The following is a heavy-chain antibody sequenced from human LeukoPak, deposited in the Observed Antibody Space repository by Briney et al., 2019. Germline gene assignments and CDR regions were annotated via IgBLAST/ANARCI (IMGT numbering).Heavy chain of an antibody. Sequence: SETLSLTCTVSGGSISSYYWSWIRQPAGKGLEWIGRIYTSGSTNYNPSLKSRVTMSVDTSKNQFSLKLSSVTAADTAVYYCARAVLWFGELFFDSWFDPWGQGTLVTVSS. D-gene: IGHD3-10*01. V-gene: IGHV4-4*07. CDR2: IYTSGST. CDR1: GGSISSYY. CDR3: ARAVLWFGELFFDSWFDP. J-gene: IGHJ5*02.